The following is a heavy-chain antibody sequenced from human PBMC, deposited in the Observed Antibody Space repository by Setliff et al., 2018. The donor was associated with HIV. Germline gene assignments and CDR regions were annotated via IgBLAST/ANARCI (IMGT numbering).Heavy chain of an antibody. J-gene: IGHJ3*02. CDR2: IYYTGNT. D-gene: IGHD3-22*01. Sequence: PSETLSLTCTVSGDSIANNDYYWSWIRQPPGKGLEWIGYIYYTGNTHYNPSLQSQPTISIDTSKQQFSLKLSSVTAADTAVYYCARVGLSSGFELDIWGQGTMVTVSS. CDR3: ARVGLSSGFELDI. CDR1: GDSIANNDYY. V-gene: IGHV4-30-4*08.